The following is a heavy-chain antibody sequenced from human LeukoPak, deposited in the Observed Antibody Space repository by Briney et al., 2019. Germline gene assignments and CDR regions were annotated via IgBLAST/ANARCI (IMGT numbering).Heavy chain of an antibody. Sequence: SETLSLTCAVFGGSFSSYFWSWVRQSPGKGLEWIGEINHSGSTNYNPSLTSRVTISLGTSKNQFSLRLSSVTAADTAVYYCTYSGSNYPDYWGQGTLVIVSS. CDR3: TYSGSNYPDY. D-gene: IGHD1-26*01. J-gene: IGHJ4*02. CDR2: INHSGST. CDR1: GGSFSSYF. V-gene: IGHV4-34*01.